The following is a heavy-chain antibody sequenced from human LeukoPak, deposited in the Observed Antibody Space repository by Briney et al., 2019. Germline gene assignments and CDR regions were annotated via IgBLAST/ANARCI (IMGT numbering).Heavy chain of an antibody. CDR3: ASDTGDYGGSFDY. CDR2: INPSGGST. J-gene: IGHJ4*02. Sequence: ASVKVSCKASGYTFTSYYMHWVRQAPGQGLEWMGIINPSGGSTSYAQKFQGRVTMTRDTSTSTVYMELSSLRSEDMAVYYCASDTGDYGGSFDYWGQGTLVTVSS. V-gene: IGHV1-46*01. D-gene: IGHD4-17*01. CDR1: GYTFTSYY.